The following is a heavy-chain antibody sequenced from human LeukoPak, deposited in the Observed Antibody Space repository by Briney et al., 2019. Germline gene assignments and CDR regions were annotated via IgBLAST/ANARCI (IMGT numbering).Heavy chain of an antibody. D-gene: IGHD3-3*01. CDR2: INPSGGST. Sequence: GASVKVSCKASGYTFTSYYMHWVRQAPGQGLEWMGIINPSGGSTSYAQKLQGRVTMTRDTSTSTVYMELSSLRSEDTAVYYCARAKDDFWSGYSPYMDVWGKGTTVTVSS. V-gene: IGHV1-46*01. CDR1: GYTFTSYY. CDR3: ARAKDDFWSGYSPYMDV. J-gene: IGHJ6*03.